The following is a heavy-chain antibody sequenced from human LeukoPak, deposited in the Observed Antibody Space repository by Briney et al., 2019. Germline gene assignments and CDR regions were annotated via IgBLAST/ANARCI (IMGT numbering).Heavy chain of an antibody. J-gene: IGHJ4*02. CDR1: GFIFNNYG. D-gene: IGHD3-22*01. V-gene: IGHV3-23*01. Sequence: GGSLRLSCAASGFIFNNYGLVWVRQAPGKGLEWVSAISNGGGGTTYADFVKGRFSVSRDNSKNTLFLQMNSLRAEDTALYYCAKGSSGYFFDLWGQGTLVTVSS. CDR2: ISNGGGGT. CDR3: AKGSSGYFFDL.